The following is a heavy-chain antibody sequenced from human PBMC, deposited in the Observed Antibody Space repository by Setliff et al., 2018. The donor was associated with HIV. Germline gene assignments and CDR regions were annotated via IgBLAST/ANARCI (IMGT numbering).Heavy chain of an antibody. Sequence: ASVKVSCKVSGYTFTDYYLHWVQQAPGKGLEWVGLIDPEDDETLFAEKFQGRVTITADTSTGTAYMELSSLRSEDTAVYYCATPLSHDSSGREPFDYWGQGTLVTVPQ. D-gene: IGHD3-22*01. CDR2: IDPEDDET. CDR1: GYTFTDYY. V-gene: IGHV1-69-2*01. J-gene: IGHJ4*02. CDR3: ATPLSHDSSGREPFDY.